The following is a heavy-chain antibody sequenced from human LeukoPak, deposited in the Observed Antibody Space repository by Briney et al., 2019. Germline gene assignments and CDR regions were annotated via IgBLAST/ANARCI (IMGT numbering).Heavy chain of an antibody. CDR2: INIDGSSG. Sequence: PGGALRLSCGASTFIFSHYYMSGGRPAPGKGLVGVSRINIDGSSGSYADSVEGRFTISRDNAKNTVYLQMNSLRAEDTAVYYCTREVSGSLYFDYWGQGTLVTVSS. CDR1: TFIFSHYY. D-gene: IGHD1-26*01. J-gene: IGHJ4*02. CDR3: TREVSGSLYFDY. V-gene: IGHV3-74*01.